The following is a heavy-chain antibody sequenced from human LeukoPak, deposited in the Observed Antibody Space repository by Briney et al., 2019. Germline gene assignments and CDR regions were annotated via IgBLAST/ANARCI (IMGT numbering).Heavy chain of an antibody. CDR1: GGSFSGYY. CDR3: ARSAEFSSGWYPDDY. V-gene: IGHV4-59*01. J-gene: IGHJ4*02. D-gene: IGHD6-19*01. CDR2: IYYSGST. Sequence: SETLSLTCAVYGGSFSGYYWSWIRQPPGKGLEWIGYIYYSGSTNYNPSLKSRVTTSVDTSKNQFSLKLSSVTAADTAVYYCARSAEFSSGWYPDDYWGQGTLVTVSS.